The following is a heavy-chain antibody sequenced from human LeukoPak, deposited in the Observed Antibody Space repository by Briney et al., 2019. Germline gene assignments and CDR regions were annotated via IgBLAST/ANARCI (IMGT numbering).Heavy chain of an antibody. J-gene: IGHJ6*03. D-gene: IGHD3-10*01. V-gene: IGHV3-21*01. CDR2: ISSSSSYI. CDR3: ARIPLGGYYYMDV. Sequence: GGSLRLSCAASGFTFSSYSMNWVRQAPGKGLEWVSSISSSSSYIYYADSVKGRFTISRDNAKNSLYLQMNSLRAEDTAVYYCARIPLGGYYYMDVWGKGTTVTVSS. CDR1: GFTFSSYS.